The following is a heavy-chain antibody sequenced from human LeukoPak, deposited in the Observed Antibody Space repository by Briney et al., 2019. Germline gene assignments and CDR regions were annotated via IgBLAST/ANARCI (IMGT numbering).Heavy chain of an antibody. CDR3: ARDWPYSSSSRPFDY. CDR1: GFTFSAYS. Sequence: PGGSLRLSCAASGFTFSAYSLNWVRQAPGKGLEWASYINNIGSVTHYADSVKGRFTISRDNAKNSVYLQMNSLRVEDTAVYYCARDWPYSSSSRPFDYWGQGTLVTVCS. CDR2: INNIGSVT. V-gene: IGHV3-48*01. D-gene: IGHD6-6*01. J-gene: IGHJ4*02.